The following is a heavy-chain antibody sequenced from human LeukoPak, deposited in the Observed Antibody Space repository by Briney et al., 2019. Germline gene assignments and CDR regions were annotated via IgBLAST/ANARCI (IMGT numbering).Heavy chain of an antibody. CDR3: AREGLGELTLDY. Sequence: VASVKVSCKASGYTFTSYYMHWVRQAPGQGLEWMGIINPSGGSTSYAQKFQGRVTMTRDTSTSTVYMELGSLRSEDTAVYYCAREGLGELTLDYWGQGTLVTVSS. J-gene: IGHJ4*02. CDR1: GYTFTSYY. V-gene: IGHV1-46*01. D-gene: IGHD3-16*01. CDR2: INPSGGST.